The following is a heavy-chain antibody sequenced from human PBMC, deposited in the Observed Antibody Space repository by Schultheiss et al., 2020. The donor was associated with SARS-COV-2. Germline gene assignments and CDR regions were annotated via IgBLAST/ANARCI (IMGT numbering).Heavy chain of an antibody. CDR1: GFTFSSYA. V-gene: IGHV3-30*04. J-gene: IGHJ4*02. D-gene: IGHD3-9*01. CDR2: ISYDGSNK. Sequence: GGSLRLSCAASGFTFSSYAMHWVRQAPGKGLEWVAVISYDGSNKYYADSVKGRFTISRDNSKNTLYLQMNSLRAEDTAVYYCARDLSVRRYLDWLQGLSAPGYWGQGTLVTVSS. CDR3: ARDLSVRRYLDWLQGLSAPGY.